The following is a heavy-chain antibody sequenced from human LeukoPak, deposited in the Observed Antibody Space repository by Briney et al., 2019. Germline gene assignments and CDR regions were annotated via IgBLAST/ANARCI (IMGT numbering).Heavy chain of an antibody. Sequence: ASVKVSCKASGYTSTGYYMHWVRQAPGQGLEWMGWINPNSGGTNYAQKFQGRVTMTRDTSISTAYMELSRLRSDDTAVYYCARGRVFFHYYMDVWGKGTTVTVSS. CDR3: ARGRVFFHYYMDV. D-gene: IGHD2/OR15-2a*01. CDR1: GYTSTGYY. J-gene: IGHJ6*03. CDR2: INPNSGGT. V-gene: IGHV1-2*02.